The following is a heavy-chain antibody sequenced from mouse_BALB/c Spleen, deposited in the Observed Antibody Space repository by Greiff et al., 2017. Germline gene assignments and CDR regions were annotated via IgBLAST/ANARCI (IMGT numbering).Heavy chain of an antibody. CDR1: GYTFTSYV. Sequence: EVQLQQSGPELVKPGASVKMSCKASGYTFTSYVMHWVKQKPGQGLEWIGYINPYNDGTKYNEKFKGKATLTSDKSSSTAYMELSSLTSEDSAVYYCARSGHYYGPDYWGQGTTLTVSS. D-gene: IGHD1-2*01. J-gene: IGHJ2*01. CDR2: INPYNDGT. V-gene: IGHV1-14*01. CDR3: ARSGHYYGPDY.